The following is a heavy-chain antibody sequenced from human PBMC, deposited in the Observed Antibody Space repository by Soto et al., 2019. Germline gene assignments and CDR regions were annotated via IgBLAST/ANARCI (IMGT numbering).Heavy chain of an antibody. D-gene: IGHD6-13*01. CDR1: R. Sequence: RSSWVRMENEKGLEWMGWISAYNGNTNYAQKLQGRVTMTTDTSTSTAYMELRSLRSDDTAVYYCAIVLVAAACANDS. CDR3: AIVLVAAACANDS. J-gene: IGHJ5*01. CDR2: ISAYNGNT. V-gene: IGHV1-18*01.